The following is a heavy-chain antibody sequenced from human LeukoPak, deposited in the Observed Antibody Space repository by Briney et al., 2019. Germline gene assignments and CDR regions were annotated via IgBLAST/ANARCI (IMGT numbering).Heavy chain of an antibody. J-gene: IGHJ4*02. CDR2: IKQDGSEK. CDR3: ARDAYDSSGYSGAVDY. CDR1: GFTFSSYW. D-gene: IGHD3-22*01. Sequence: PGGSLRLSCAASGFTFSSYWMGWVRQAPGKGLEWVANIKQDGSEKYYVDSVKGRFTISRDNAKNSLYLQMNSLRAEDTAVYYCARDAYDSSGYSGAVDYWGQGTLVTVSS. V-gene: IGHV3-7*01.